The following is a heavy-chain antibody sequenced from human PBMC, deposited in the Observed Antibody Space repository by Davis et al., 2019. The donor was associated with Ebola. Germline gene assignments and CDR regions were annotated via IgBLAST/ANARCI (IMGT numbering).Heavy chain of an antibody. J-gene: IGHJ4*02. V-gene: IGHV4-39*01. CDR1: GGSISSSSYY. CDR2: IYYSGST. Sequence: GSLRLSCTVSGGSISSSSYYWGWIRQPPGKGLEWIGSIYYSGSTYYNLSLKSRVTISVDTSKNQFSLKLSSVTAADTAVYYCARQGVYDILTGPQYYFDYWGQGTLVTVSS. D-gene: IGHD3-9*01. CDR3: ARQGVYDILTGPQYYFDY.